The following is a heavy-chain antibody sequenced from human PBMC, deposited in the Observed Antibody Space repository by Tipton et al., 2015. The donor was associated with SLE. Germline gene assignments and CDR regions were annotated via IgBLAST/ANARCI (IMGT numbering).Heavy chain of an antibody. Sequence: SLRLSCAASGFNFDDYVMHWVRQAPGKGLEWVSGISWNSVSIAYADSVKGRFTISRDNSKNTLYLQMNSLRAEDTAVYYCARETSWILDAFDIWGQGTMVTVSS. D-gene: IGHD5-12*01. CDR3: ARETSWILDAFDI. CDR2: ISWNSVSI. V-gene: IGHV3-9*01. CDR1: GFNFDDYV. J-gene: IGHJ3*02.